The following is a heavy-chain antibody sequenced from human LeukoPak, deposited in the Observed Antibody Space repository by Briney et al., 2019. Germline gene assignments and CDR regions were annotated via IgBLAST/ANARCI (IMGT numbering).Heavy chain of an antibody. CDR3: ARGGSSIATRSMDV. CDR1: GGSISSSSYY. V-gene: IGHV4-39*07. J-gene: IGHJ6*02. CDR2: IYYSGST. D-gene: IGHD6-6*01. Sequence: SETLSLTCTVSGGSISSSSYYWGWIRQPPGKGLEWIGSIYYSGSTNYNPSLKSRVTISVDTSKNQFSLKLSSVTAADTAVYYCARGGSSIATRSMDVWGQGTTVTVSS.